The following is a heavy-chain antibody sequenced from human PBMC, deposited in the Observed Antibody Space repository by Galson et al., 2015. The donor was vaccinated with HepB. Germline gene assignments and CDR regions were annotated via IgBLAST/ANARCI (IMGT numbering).Heavy chain of an antibody. CDR3: VKEGSWFGGDWFDP. D-gene: IGHD3-16*01. V-gene: IGHV3-23*01. Sequence: SLRLSCAGSGFILRHHAMAWIRQAPGKGLEWVSGINGRGSTRSCSDAVKGRVSISRDNSKDTVFLQMDNLRAEDTAVYYCVKEGSWFGGDWFDPWGQGALVTVS. J-gene: IGHJ5*02. CDR1: GFILRHHA. CDR2: INGRGSTR.